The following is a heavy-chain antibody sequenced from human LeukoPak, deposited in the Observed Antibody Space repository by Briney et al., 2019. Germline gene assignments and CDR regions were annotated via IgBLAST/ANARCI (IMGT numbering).Heavy chain of an antibody. CDR1: GFTFSSYA. V-gene: IGHV3-23*01. D-gene: IGHD6-19*01. CDR3: AKDDHGGSGWRDYFDY. J-gene: IGHJ4*02. CDR2: ISGSGGST. Sequence: GGSLRLSCAASGFTFSSYAMSWVRQAPGKGLEWVSAISGSGGSTYYAESVKGRFTIPRDNSKNTLYLQMNSLRAEDTAVYYRAKDDHGGSGWRDYFDYWGQGTLVTVSS.